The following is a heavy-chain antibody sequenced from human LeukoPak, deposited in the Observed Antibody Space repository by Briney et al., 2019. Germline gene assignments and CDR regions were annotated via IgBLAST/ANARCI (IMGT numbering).Heavy chain of an antibody. D-gene: IGHD1-26*01. CDR3: ARDEGGGSYWSAFDI. V-gene: IGHV3-30*02. CDR2: IRYDGSNK. CDR1: GFTFSSYG. J-gene: IGHJ3*02. Sequence: GGSLRLSCAASGFTFSSYGMHWVRQAPGKGLEWVAFIRYDGSNKYYADSVKGRFTISRDNSKNTLYLQMNSLRAEDTAVYYCARDEGGGSYWSAFDIWGQGTMVTVSS.